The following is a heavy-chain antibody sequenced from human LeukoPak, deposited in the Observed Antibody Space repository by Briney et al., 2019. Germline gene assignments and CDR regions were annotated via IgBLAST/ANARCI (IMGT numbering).Heavy chain of an antibody. Sequence: ASVKVSCKASGYTFTGYYMHWVRQATGQGLEWMGWMNPNSGNTGYAQKFQGRVTITRNTSISTAYMELSSLRSEDTAVYYCARGAAAGPYWGQGTLVTVSS. CDR3: ARGAAAGPY. CDR2: MNPNSGNT. D-gene: IGHD6-13*01. V-gene: IGHV1-8*03. CDR1: GYTFTGYY. J-gene: IGHJ4*02.